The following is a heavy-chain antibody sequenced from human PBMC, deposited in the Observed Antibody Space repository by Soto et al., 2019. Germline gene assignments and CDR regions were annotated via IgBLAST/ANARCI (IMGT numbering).Heavy chain of an antibody. CDR1: GFTFSSYS. J-gene: IGHJ3*02. V-gene: IGHV3-21*01. CDR3: ARRYDFWSGSFDI. CDR2: ISSSSSYI. Sequence: LRLSCAASGFTFSSYSMNWVRQAPGKGLEWVSSISSSSSYIYYADSVKGRFTISRDNAKNSLYLQMNSLRAEDTAVYYCARRYDFWSGSFDIWGQGTMVTVSS. D-gene: IGHD3-3*01.